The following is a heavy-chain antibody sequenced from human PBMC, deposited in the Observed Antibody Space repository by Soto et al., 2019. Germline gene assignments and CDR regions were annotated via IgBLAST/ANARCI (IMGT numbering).Heavy chain of an antibody. CDR2: ISAHNGNT. CDR1: GYTFTTYG. V-gene: IGHV1-18*01. D-gene: IGHD1-1*01. Sequence: QVHLVQSGAEVKKPGASVKVSCKGSGYTFTTYGITWVRRAPGQGLEWMGWISAHNGNTNYAQKLQGRVTVTRDTSTSTAYMELRSLISDDTAVYYCARGRYGDYWGQGALVTVSS. CDR3: ARGRYGDY. J-gene: IGHJ4*02.